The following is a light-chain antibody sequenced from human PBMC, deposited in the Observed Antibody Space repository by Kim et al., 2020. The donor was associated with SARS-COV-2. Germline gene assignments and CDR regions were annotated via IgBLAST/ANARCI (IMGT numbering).Light chain of an antibody. V-gene: IGLV3-9*01. CDR2: RDT. CDR1: NIVTKN. Sequence: SVALGQTARITCGGNNIVTKNVLGYQQKPGQAPVLVMYRDTNRPSGIPERFSGSNSGNTATLTISRAQARDETDYYCQVWDSSTWVFGGGTQLTVL. CDR3: QVWDSSTWV. J-gene: IGLJ3*02.